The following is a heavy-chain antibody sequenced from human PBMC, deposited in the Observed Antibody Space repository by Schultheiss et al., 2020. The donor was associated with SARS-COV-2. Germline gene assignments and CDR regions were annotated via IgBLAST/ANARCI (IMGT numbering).Heavy chain of an antibody. CDR1: GGSISSGGYS. CDR3: ARVGDIVVVPAASPAFDI. CDR2: IYHSGST. Sequence: SETLSLTCAVSGGSISSGGYSWSWIRQPPGKGLEWIGYIYHSGSTYYNPSLKSRVTISVDRSKNQFSLKLSSVTAADTAVYYCARVGDIVVVPAASPAFDIWGQGTMVTVSS. J-gene: IGHJ3*02. V-gene: IGHV4-30-2*01. D-gene: IGHD2-2*01.